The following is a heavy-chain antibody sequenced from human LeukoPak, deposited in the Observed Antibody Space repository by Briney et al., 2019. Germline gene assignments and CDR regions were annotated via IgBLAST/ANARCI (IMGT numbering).Heavy chain of an antibody. Sequence: GASVKVSCKASGYTFSDYYIHWVRQAPGQGLEWMGWINPNSGGTNYAQKFQGRVTMTRDTSISTAYMELSRLRSDDTAVYYCASETLHPCSGCAFDIWGQGTMVTVSS. CDR2: INPNSGGT. CDR3: ASETLHPCSGCAFDI. V-gene: IGHV1-2*02. CDR1: GYTFSDYY. D-gene: IGHD6-19*01. J-gene: IGHJ3*02.